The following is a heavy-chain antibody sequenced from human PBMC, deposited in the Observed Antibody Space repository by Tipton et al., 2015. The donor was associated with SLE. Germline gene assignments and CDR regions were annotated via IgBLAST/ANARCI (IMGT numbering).Heavy chain of an antibody. Sequence: PGLVKPSETLSLTCSISGDSVSNNNYYWGWIRQPPGKGLEWIGNINYSGTTYFNPSLKTRVTISVDTSKIQFSLKLTTVTAADTAVYYCARAIGANYFNFWGQGTLVTVSS. D-gene: IGHD3-16*01. J-gene: IGHJ4*02. CDR2: INYSGTT. V-gene: IGHV4-39*07. CDR1: GDSVSNNNYY. CDR3: ARAIGANYFNF.